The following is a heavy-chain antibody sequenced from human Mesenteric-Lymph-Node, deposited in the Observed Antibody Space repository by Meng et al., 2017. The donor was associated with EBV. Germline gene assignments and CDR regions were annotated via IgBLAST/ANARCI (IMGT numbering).Heavy chain of an antibody. J-gene: IGHJ4*02. D-gene: IGHD3-22*01. CDR3: ASQGYYDSGAWGDYFDY. CDR1: GDSVNSATYY. V-gene: IGHV4-61*01. Sequence: QVQLQGSGPVLVKPSEPLSSTGSVFGDSVNSATYYWSWIRKPPGKGLGWIASVHSTGSTNYNPSLMSRVTISLDTSKSQFSLTLTYVTAADTAVYYCASQGYYDSGAWGDYFDYWGQGSLVTVSS. CDR2: VHSTGST.